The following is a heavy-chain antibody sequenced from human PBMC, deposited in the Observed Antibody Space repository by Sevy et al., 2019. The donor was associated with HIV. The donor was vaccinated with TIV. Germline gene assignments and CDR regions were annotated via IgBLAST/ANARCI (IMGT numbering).Heavy chain of an antibody. Sequence: GGSLRLSCAASGFTFNNYAMSWVRQAPGKGLEWVSAISSSGGSTYYADSVKGRFTISRDNSKITLYLQMNSLRAEDTAIYYCAKDEKYQLPRGTFDYWGQGTLVTVSS. D-gene: IGHD2-2*01. CDR3: AKDEKYQLPRGTFDY. CDR2: ISSSGGST. V-gene: IGHV3-23*01. J-gene: IGHJ4*02. CDR1: GFTFNNYA.